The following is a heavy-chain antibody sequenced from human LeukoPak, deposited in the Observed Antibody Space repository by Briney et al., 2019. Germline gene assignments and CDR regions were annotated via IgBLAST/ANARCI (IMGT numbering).Heavy chain of an antibody. Sequence: ASVKVSCKASGYTFTSYHINWVRQATGQGLEWVGWTNPNNSDIGYAQKFQGRVTMTRNASIGTAYMELSSLRSEDTAIYYCVRVPPGTTIYAYWGQGTLVTVSS. J-gene: IGHJ4*02. CDR3: VRVPPGTTIYAY. D-gene: IGHD1-14*01. V-gene: IGHV1-8*01. CDR2: TNPNNSDI. CDR1: GYTFTSYH.